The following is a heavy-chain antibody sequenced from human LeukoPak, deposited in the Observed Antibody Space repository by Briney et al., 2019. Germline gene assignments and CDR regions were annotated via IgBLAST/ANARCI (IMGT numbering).Heavy chain of an antibody. CDR2: ISAYNGNT. CDR3: ARDIPYDFWSGYSLYYYYYYMDV. D-gene: IGHD3-3*01. CDR1: GYTFTSYG. V-gene: IGHV1-18*01. Sequence: ASVKVSCKASGYTFTSYGISWVRQAPGQGLEWMGWISAYNGNTNYAQKLQGRVTMTTDTSTSTAYMELRSLRSDDTAVYYCARDIPYDFWSGYSLYYYYYYMDVWGKGTTVTVSS. J-gene: IGHJ6*03.